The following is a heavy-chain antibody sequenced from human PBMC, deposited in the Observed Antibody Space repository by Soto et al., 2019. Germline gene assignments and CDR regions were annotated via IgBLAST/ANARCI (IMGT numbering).Heavy chain of an antibody. CDR3: ARAKFESTGWHQCDI. D-gene: IGHD7-27*01. J-gene: IGHJ4*02. V-gene: IGHV4-34*02. CDR1: GGSFTGHF. Sequence: QVHLEQRGAGLLKPSETLSLTCTVSGGSFTGHFWSWVRQPPGKGLEWIGEVSHSGNTKYYPSLRSRVTLSVDSSKNQISLALTSVTAADTAVYYCARAKFESTGWHQCDIWGQGTLVTVSS. CDR2: VSHSGNT.